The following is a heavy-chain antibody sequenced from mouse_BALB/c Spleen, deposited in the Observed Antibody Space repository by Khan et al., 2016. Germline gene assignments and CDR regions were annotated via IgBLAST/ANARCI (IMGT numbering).Heavy chain of an antibody. Sequence: EVQLQESGPSLVKPSQTLSLTCSVTGDSITSGFWNWIRKFPGNKLEYMGYISYSGSTYYNPSLKSRISITRDTSKNQYYLQLNSVTTEETATYYFARIFDDFYCAMDYWGQGTSVNVSS. CDR1: GDSITSGF. CDR3: ARIFDDFYCAMDY. V-gene: IGHV3-8*02. D-gene: IGHD2-3*01. J-gene: IGHJ4*01. CDR2: ISYSGST.